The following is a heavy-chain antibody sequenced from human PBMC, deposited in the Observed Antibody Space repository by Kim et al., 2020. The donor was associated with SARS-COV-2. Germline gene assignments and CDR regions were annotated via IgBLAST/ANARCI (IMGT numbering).Heavy chain of an antibody. Sequence: SETLSLTCAVYDGSFSGYFWTWIRQTPGKGLEWIGEIIHNGRTNYNPSLQSRVTISVDKSKNQFSLKLSSVTTADTAVYYCARRGRKGSGDRGFCLDPWGQGTLVTVSS. CDR3: ARRGRKGSGDRGFCLDP. CDR2: IIHNGRT. V-gene: IGHV4-34*12. D-gene: IGHD2-15*01. CDR1: DGSFSGYF. J-gene: IGHJ5*02.